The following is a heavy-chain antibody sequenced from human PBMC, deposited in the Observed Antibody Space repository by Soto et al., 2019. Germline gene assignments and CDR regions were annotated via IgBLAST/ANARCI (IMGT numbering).Heavy chain of an antibody. V-gene: IGHV1-2*02. CDR2: INPNSGGT. Sequence: GASVKVSCKASGYTFTGYYMHWVRQAPGRGLEWMGWINPNSGGTNYAQKFQGRVTMTRDTSISTAYMELSRLRSDDTAVYYCARDWGLLMVYATYFDYWGQGTLVTVSS. J-gene: IGHJ4*02. CDR1: GYTFTGYY. D-gene: IGHD2-8*01. CDR3: ARDWGLLMVYATYFDY.